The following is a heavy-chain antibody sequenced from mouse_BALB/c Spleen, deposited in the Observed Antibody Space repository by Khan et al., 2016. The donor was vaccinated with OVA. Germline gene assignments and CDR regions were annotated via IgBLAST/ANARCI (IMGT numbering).Heavy chain of an antibody. CDR3: ARGSGKRMDY. J-gene: IGHJ4*01. V-gene: IGHV9-3-1*01. D-gene: IGHD1-3*01. CDR2: IYTYTGEP. Sequence: QIQFVQSGPELKKPGVTVKISCKASGYTFTNYGMNWVKQAPGKGLKWMGWIYTYTGEPTYADDFKGRFAFSLESSASTAYLQINSLTTEDTATYFCARGSGKRMDYWGQGTSVTVSA. CDR1: GYTFTNYG.